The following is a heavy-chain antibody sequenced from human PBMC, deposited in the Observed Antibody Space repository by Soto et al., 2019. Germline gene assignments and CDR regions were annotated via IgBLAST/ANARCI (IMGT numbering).Heavy chain of an antibody. V-gene: IGHV1-69*13. Sequence: GAGVEVPCKASGGSLSSYAISRVRQAPGQGLEWMGGIIPIFGTANYAQKFQGRVTITADESTSTAYMELSSLRSEDTAVYYCAGTITGTFRSWFDPWGQGTLVTVSS. CDR2: IIPIFGTA. CDR1: GGSLSSYA. D-gene: IGHD1-7*01. J-gene: IGHJ5*02. CDR3: AGTITGTFRSWFDP.